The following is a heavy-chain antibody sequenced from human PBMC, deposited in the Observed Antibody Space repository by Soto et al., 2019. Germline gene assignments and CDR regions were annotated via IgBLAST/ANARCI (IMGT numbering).Heavy chain of an antibody. V-gene: IGHV3-23*01. Sequence: GGSLRLSCAASGFTFSNYAMTWVRQGPGKGLEWVSGISGSGGRSYYADSVKGRFTVSRDNSKNTLYLQMNCLRAEDTAVYYCAREWRSGSYYFDYWGQGTLVTVSS. CDR2: ISGSGGRS. CDR1: GFTFSNYA. J-gene: IGHJ4*02. CDR3: AREWRSGSYYFDY. D-gene: IGHD6-19*01.